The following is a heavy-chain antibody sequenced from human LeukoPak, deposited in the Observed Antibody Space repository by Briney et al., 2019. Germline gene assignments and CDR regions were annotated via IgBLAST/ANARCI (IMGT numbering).Heavy chain of an antibody. CDR1: GGSISSYY. D-gene: IGHD3-10*01. CDR3: ARRYYYNLGSFPFDF. J-gene: IGHJ4*02. Sequence: SETLSLTCTVSGGSISSYYWSWIRQPPGKGLEWIGYIYYSGSTNYNPSLKSRVTISVDTSKNQFSLKLSSVTAADTAVYYCARRYYYNLGSFPFDFWGQGTLVTVSS. CDR2: IYYSGST. V-gene: IGHV4-59*12.